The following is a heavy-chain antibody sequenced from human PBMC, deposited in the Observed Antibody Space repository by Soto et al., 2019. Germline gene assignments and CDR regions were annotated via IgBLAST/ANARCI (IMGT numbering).Heavy chain of an antibody. J-gene: IGHJ5*02. Sequence: SETLSLTCKVSGGSISNPDYYWSWIRQPPGKGLEWIGYINYSGNTYYNPSLRSRVFISVDTSKNQISLRLSSVTAADTAVYYCARVFTLTYNWFDPWGQGTLVTVSS. CDR2: INYSGNT. CDR3: ARVFTLTYNWFDP. D-gene: IGHD3-22*01. V-gene: IGHV4-30-4*01. CDR1: GGSISNPDYY.